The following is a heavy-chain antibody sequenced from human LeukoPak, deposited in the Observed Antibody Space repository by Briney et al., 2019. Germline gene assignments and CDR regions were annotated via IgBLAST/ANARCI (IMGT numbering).Heavy chain of an antibody. J-gene: IGHJ5*02. Sequence: PSETLSLTCTVSGGSISSSSYYWGWIRQPPGKGLEWIGSIYYSGSTYYNPSLKSRVTISVDTSKNQFSLKLSSVTAADTAVYYCAGGSWSDPWGQGTLVTVSS. V-gene: IGHV4-39*07. CDR2: IYYSGST. CDR1: GGSISSSSYY. CDR3: AGGSWSDP.